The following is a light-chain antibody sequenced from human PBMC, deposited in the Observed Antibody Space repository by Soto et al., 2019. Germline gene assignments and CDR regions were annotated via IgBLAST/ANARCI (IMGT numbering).Light chain of an antibody. J-gene: IGLJ2*01. V-gene: IGLV3-9*01. Sequence: SYELTQPLSMSVALRQTARITCGGNNIGSKNVHWYQQKPGQAPVLVIYRDINRPSGIPERFSGSNSGNTATLTVSRAQAEDEADYYCQVWDSGIVVFGGGTKVTVL. CDR3: QVWDSGIVV. CDR1: NIGSKN. CDR2: RDI.